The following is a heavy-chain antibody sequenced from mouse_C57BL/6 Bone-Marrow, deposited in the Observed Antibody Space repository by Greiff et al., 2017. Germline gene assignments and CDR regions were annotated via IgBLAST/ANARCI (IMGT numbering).Heavy chain of an antibody. CDR1: GFTFSDYG. D-gene: IGHD2-3*01. V-gene: IGHV5-17*01. CDR3: ARAPYEGYYFDY. Sequence: EVQLVESGGGLVKPGGSLKLSCAASGFTFSDYGMHWVRQAPEKGLEWVAYISSGSSTIYYADTVKGRFTISRDNAKNTLFLQMTSLRSGDTAMYYCARAPYEGYYFDYWGQGTTLTVSS. J-gene: IGHJ2*01. CDR2: ISSGSSTI.